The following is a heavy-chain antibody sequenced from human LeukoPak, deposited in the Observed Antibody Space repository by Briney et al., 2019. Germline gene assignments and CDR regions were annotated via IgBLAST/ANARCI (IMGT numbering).Heavy chain of an antibody. CDR3: ARSQPYYYDSRGYSVPHD. D-gene: IGHD3-22*01. CDR2: IYSAGTT. Sequence: GGSLRLSRAASGFTVSSVYMSWVRQAPGKGLEWVSLIYSAGTTYYADSVKGRFIISRDNSKNTLYLQMNSLRAEDTAVYYCARSQPYYYDSRGYSVPHDWGQGTLVTVSS. V-gene: IGHV3-53*01. CDR1: GFTVSSVY. J-gene: IGHJ4*02.